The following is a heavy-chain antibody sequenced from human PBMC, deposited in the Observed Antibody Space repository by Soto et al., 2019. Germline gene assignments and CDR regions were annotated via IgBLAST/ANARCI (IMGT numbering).Heavy chain of an antibody. Sequence: ASVKVSCKASGYTFTSYYMHWVRQAPGQGLEWMGIINPSGGSTSYAQKFQGRVTMTRDTSRATVYMELSSLRSEDTAVYYCARGPTQGFWSGYYFTFWFDPWGQGTLVTVSS. V-gene: IGHV1-46*01. CDR2: INPSGGST. J-gene: IGHJ5*02. D-gene: IGHD3-3*01. CDR1: GYTFTSYY. CDR3: ARGPTQGFWSGYYFTFWFDP.